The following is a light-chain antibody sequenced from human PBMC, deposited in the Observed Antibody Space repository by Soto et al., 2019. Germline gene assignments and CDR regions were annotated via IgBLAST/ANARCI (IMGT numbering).Light chain of an antibody. Sequence: IVLTQSPGTLSLAPGETSTLSCRASLSVSSYLAWYQQKPGQAPRLLIYDASNRATGIPARFSGSGCGTDFTLTISSLEPEDFAVYYCQQRSNWSITFGQGTRLEIK. CDR2: DAS. CDR3: QQRSNWSIT. J-gene: IGKJ5*01. V-gene: IGKV3-11*01. CDR1: LSVSSY.